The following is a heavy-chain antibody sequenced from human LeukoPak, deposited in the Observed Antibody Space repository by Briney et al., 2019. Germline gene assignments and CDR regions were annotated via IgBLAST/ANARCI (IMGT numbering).Heavy chain of an antibody. Sequence: GGSLRLSCAASGFTFSSYSMNWVRQAPGKGLEWVSSISSSSSYIYYADSVKGRFTISRDNAKNSLYLQMNSLRAEDTAVYYCARLSIIRGYYPGFDYWGQGTLVTVSS. V-gene: IGHV3-21*01. J-gene: IGHJ4*02. CDR3: ARLSIIRGYYPGFDY. CDR1: GFTFSSYS. CDR2: ISSSSSYI. D-gene: IGHD3-22*01.